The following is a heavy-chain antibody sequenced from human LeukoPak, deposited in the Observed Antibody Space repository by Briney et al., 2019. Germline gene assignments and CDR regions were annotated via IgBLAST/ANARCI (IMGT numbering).Heavy chain of an antibody. CDR1: GYSISSGYY. Sequence: SETLSLTCAVSGYSISSGYYWGWIRQPPGKGLEWIGSIYHSGSTCYNPSLKSRVTISVDTSKNQFSLKLSSVTAADTAVYYCAREMGYYDFWSGSGPIAFDIWGQGTMVTVSS. V-gene: IGHV4-38-2*02. D-gene: IGHD3-3*01. CDR3: AREMGYYDFWSGSGPIAFDI. CDR2: IYHSGST. J-gene: IGHJ3*02.